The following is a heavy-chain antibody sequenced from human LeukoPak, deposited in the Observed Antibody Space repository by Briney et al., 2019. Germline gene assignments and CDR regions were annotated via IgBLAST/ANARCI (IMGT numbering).Heavy chain of an antibody. Sequence: GASVKVSCKASGYAFTSYDINWVRQATGQGLEWMGWMNPNSGNTGYAQKFQGRLTMTWDTSISTAYMELSSLRSEDTAIYYCVRELRRDEHWGQGTLVTVSS. CDR1: GYAFTSYD. CDR2: MNPNSGNT. V-gene: IGHV1-8*01. D-gene: IGHD5-24*01. J-gene: IGHJ4*02. CDR3: VRELRRDEH.